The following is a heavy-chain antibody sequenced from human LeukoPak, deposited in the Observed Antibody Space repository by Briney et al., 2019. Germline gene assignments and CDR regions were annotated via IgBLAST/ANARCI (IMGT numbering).Heavy chain of an antibody. Sequence: PGGSLRLSCAASGFTFSSYEMNWVRQAPGKGLEWVSYISSSGSTIYYADSVKGRFTISRDNAKNSLYLQMNSLSPDDTATYYCAKFYGSDFDYWGQGTLVTVSS. CDR2: ISSSGSTI. CDR1: GFTFSSYE. V-gene: IGHV3-48*03. D-gene: IGHD3-10*01. J-gene: IGHJ4*02. CDR3: AKFYGSDFDY.